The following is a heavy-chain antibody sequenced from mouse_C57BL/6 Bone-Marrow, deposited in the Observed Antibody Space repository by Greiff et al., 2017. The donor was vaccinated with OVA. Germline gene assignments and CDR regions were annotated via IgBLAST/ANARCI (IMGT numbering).Heavy chain of an antibody. CDR3: ARRYYGSSYGFAY. V-gene: IGHV5-6*02. J-gene: IGHJ3*01. Sequence: DVKLVESGGDLVKPGGSLKLSCAASGFTFSSYGMSWVRQTPDKRLEWVATISSGGSYTYYPDSVKGRFTISRDNAKNTLYLQMSSLKSEDTAMYYWARRYYGSSYGFAYWGQGTLVTVSA. CDR1: GFTFSSYG. CDR2: ISSGGSYT. D-gene: IGHD1-1*01.